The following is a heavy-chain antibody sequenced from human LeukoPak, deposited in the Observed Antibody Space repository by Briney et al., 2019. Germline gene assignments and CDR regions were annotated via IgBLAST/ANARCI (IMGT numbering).Heavy chain of an antibody. D-gene: IGHD3-10*01. J-gene: IGHJ4*02. V-gene: IGHV3-23*01. CDR1: GFTFSSYA. CDR2: ISPSGGVT. CDR3: AKAHVPTMIRGVVSSD. Sequence: PGGSLRLPCATSGFTFSSYAMSWVRQAPGKGLEWVSTISPSGGVTFYSDSVRGRFTISRDYSKDTLFLQMNSLRAEDTALYYCAKAHVPTMIRGVVSSDWGQGTLVTVSS.